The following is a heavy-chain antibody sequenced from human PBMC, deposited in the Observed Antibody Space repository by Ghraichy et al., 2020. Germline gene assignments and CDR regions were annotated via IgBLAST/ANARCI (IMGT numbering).Heavy chain of an antibody. J-gene: IGHJ6*02. CDR3: ARRLVVPGASGWGYGMDV. CDR1: GFTFSSYW. CDR2: IKEDGSDK. V-gene: IGHV3-7*01. D-gene: IGHD2-2*01. Sequence: GGSLRLSCAVSGFTFSSYWMSWVRQVPGKGLEWVASIKEDGSDKSYVDSLRGRFTISRDNAKNSLYLQMSSLRAEDTAVYYCARRLVVPGASGWGYGMDVWGQVTTVTVAS.